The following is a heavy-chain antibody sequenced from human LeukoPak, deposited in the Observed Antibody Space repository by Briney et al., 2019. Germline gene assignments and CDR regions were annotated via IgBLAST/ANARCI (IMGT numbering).Heavy chain of an antibody. D-gene: IGHD2-21*02. V-gene: IGHV4-4*09. Sequence: SETLSLTCTVSGGSISSYYWSWIRQPPGKGLEWIGYIYTSGSTNYNPSLKSRVTLSVDTSKNQFSLKLNSVTAADTAVYYCAREGGGAGDFLPCDYWGQGILVTVSP. CDR1: GGSISSYY. CDR3: AREGGGAGDFLPCDY. J-gene: IGHJ4*02. CDR2: IYTSGST.